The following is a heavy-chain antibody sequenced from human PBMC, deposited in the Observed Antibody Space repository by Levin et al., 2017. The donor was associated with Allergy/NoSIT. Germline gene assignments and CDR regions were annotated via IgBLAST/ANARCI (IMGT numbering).Heavy chain of an antibody. CDR1: GDSITSYH. CDR3: ARTRPLHTAGHYGMDV. Sequence: SQTLSLTCSVSGDSITSYHWSWIRQPPGKGLEWIGYIYYNGSTYYNPSLKSRVTISLDTSKTQFSLKLTSVTAADTAVFYCARTRPLHTAGHYGMDVWGQGTTVIVSS. J-gene: IGHJ6*02. V-gene: IGHV4-59*01. D-gene: IGHD3-3*01. CDR2: IYYNGST.